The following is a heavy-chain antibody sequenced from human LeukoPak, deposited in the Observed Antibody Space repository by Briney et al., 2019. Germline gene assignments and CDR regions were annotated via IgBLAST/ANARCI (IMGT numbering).Heavy chain of an antibody. J-gene: IGHJ4*02. V-gene: IGHV3-21*01. Sequence: PGGSLRLSCAASGFTFSSYSMNWVRQAPGKGLEWVSSISSSSSYIYYADSVKGRFTISRDNAKNSLYLQMNSLRAEDTAVYYCASDDYVSDYSGIDYWGQGTLVTVPS. D-gene: IGHD4-11*01. CDR3: ASDDYVSDYSGIDY. CDR2: ISSSSSYI. CDR1: GFTFSSYS.